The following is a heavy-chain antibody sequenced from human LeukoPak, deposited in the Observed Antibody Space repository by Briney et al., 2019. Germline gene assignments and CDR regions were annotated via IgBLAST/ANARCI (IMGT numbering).Heavy chain of an antibody. CDR3: AKDIVAKTIYVPAFDY. V-gene: IGHV3-43*01. CDR2: IIWAGGST. J-gene: IGHJ4*02. D-gene: IGHD3-16*01. Sequence: PGGSLRLSCAASGFTFDDYTMHWVRQAPGKGLEWVSLIIWAGGSTYYADSVKGRFTISRDNSKNSLYLQMNSLRTEDTALYYCAKDIVAKTIYVPAFDYWGQGTLVTVSS. CDR1: GFTFDDYT.